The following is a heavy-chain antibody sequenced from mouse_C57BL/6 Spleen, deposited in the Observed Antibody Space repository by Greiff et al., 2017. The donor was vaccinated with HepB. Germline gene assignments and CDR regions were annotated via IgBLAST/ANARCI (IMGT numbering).Heavy chain of an antibody. D-gene: IGHD4-1*01. CDR2: ISNGGGST. Sequence: EVQLVESGGGLVQPGGSLKLSCAASGFTFSDYYMYWVRQTPEKRLEWVAYISNGGGSTYYPDTVKGRFTISRDKAKNTLYLQMSRLKSEDTAMYYCARQLTGAYFDYWGQGTTLTVSS. CDR1: GFTFSDYY. V-gene: IGHV5-12*01. J-gene: IGHJ2*01. CDR3: ARQLTGAYFDY.